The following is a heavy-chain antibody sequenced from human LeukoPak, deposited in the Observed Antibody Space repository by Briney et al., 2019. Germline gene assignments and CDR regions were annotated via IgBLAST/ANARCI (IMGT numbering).Heavy chain of an antibody. Sequence: PGGSLRLSCAASGFTFTSYAMSWVRQASGKGLEWVSTISVSGGSTYYADSVKGRFTISRDNSKNTLYLQMNSLRAEDTAGYYCAKLASGSYLYYFDYWGQGTLVTVSS. CDR3: AKLASGSYLYYFDY. V-gene: IGHV3-23*01. J-gene: IGHJ4*02. D-gene: IGHD1-26*01. CDR1: GFTFTSYA. CDR2: ISVSGGST.